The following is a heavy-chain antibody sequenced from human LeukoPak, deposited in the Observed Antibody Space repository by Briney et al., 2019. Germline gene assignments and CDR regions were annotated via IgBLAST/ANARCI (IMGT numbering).Heavy chain of an antibody. J-gene: IGHJ4*02. D-gene: IGHD3-16*01. CDR3: ARDSEGGDYFDY. V-gene: IGHV3-21*01. Sequence: GGSLRLSCAASGFTFSSYSMNWVRQAPGKGLEWVSSISSSSSYIYYADSVKGRFTISRDNAKNSLYLQMNSLRAEDTAVYYCARDSEGGDYFDYWGQGTLVTVSS. CDR2: ISSSSSYI. CDR1: GFTFSSYS.